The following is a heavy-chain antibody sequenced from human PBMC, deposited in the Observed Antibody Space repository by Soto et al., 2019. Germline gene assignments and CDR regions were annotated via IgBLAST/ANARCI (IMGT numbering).Heavy chain of an antibody. J-gene: IGHJ4*02. Sequence: QVQLVQSGAEVKKPGASVKVSCKASGYTFTSYGISWVRQAPGQGLEWMGWISAYNGNTNYAQKLQGRVTMTTDTSTSIAYMELRSLRFDSTAVYYCARDRHIAAAGGGLDYCGQGTLVTVSS. CDR2: ISAYNGNT. D-gene: IGHD6-13*01. CDR1: GYTFTSYG. CDR3: ARDRHIAAAGGGLDY. V-gene: IGHV1-18*01.